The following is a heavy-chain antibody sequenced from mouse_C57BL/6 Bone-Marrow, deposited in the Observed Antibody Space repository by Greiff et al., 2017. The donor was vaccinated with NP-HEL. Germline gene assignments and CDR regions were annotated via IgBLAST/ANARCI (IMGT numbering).Heavy chain of an antibody. CDR2: IWSGGST. CDR3: APSYGKGDWYFDV. D-gene: IGHD2-1*01. CDR1: GFSLTSYG. Sequence: VQLQQSGPGLVQPSQSLSITCTVSGFSLTSYGVHWVRQSPGKGLEWLGVIWSGGSTDYNAAFISRLSISKDNSKSQVFFKMNSLQADDTAIYYCAPSYGKGDWYFDVWGTGTTVTVSS. J-gene: IGHJ1*03. V-gene: IGHV2-2*01.